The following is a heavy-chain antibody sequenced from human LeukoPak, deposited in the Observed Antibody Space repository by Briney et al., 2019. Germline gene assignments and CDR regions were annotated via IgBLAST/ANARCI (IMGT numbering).Heavy chain of an antibody. CDR2: IYYSGTT. D-gene: IGHD2-15*01. Sequence: SETLSLTCTVSGGSVSRGGHYWTWIRQYPGKGLEWIGYIYYSGTTHYNPSLKSRVTISLDTSKNQFSLNLSSVTAADTAVYYCARTVLIAATYWFDPWGQGSLVTVSS. V-gene: IGHV4-31*03. J-gene: IGHJ5*02. CDR1: GGSVSRGGHY. CDR3: ARTVLIAATYWFDP.